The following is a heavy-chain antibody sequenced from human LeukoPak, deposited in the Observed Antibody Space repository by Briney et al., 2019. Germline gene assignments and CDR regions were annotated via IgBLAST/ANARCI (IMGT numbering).Heavy chain of an antibody. D-gene: IGHD1-14*01. CDR2: MYYSGRT. CDR1: GGSISPYY. J-gene: IGHJ2*01. V-gene: IGHV4-59*12. Sequence: PSKTLSLTCTVSGGSISPYYWTWIRQSPGKALGWIGYMYYSGRTSYNPSLKSRVTMSVDTSKNQFSLQLSSVTAADTAVYYCARDGNPWNLDVWGRGTLVTVSS. CDR3: ARDGNPWNLDV.